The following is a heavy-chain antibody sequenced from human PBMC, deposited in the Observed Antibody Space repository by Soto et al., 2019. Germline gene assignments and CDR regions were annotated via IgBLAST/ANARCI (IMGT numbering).Heavy chain of an antibody. CDR3: AHRMAAAGTLSWFDP. Sequence: QITLKESGPTLVKPTQTLTLTCTFSGFSLSTSGVGVGWIRQPPGKALEWLALIYWDDDKRYSPSLKSRLTITKDTSKNQVVLTRTNMDPVDTATYYCAHRMAAAGTLSWFDPWGQGTLVTVSS. CDR2: IYWDDDK. D-gene: IGHD6-13*01. V-gene: IGHV2-5*02. CDR1: GFSLSTSGVG. J-gene: IGHJ5*02.